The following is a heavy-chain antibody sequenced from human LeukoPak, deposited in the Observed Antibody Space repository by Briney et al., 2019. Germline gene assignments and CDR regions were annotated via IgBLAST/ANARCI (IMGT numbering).Heavy chain of an antibody. Sequence: PSETLSLTCTVSGGSISSSSYYWGWIRQPPGKGLEWIGSIYYSGSTYYNPSLKSQVTISVDTSKNQFSLKLSSVTAADTAVYYCARRLWLPPSAFDIWGQGTMVTVSS. V-gene: IGHV4-39*01. CDR2: IYYSGST. D-gene: IGHD5-18*01. CDR3: ARRLWLPPSAFDI. J-gene: IGHJ3*02. CDR1: GGSISSSSYY.